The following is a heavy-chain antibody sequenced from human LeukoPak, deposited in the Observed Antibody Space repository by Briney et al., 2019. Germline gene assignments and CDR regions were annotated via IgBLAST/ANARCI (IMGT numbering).Heavy chain of an antibody. D-gene: IGHD6-19*01. V-gene: IGHV3-7*01. J-gene: IGHJ5*02. CDR1: GFTFSSYW. CDR2: IKQDGSEK. CDR3: ASSGWYWFDP. Sequence: PGGSLRLSCAASGFTFSSYWVSWVRQAPGKGLEWVANIKQDGSEKYYVDSVKGRFTISRDNAKNSLYLQMNSLRAEDTAVYYCASSGWYWFDPWGQGTLVTVSS.